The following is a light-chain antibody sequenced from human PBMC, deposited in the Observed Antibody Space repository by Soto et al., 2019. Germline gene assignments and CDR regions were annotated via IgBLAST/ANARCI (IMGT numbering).Light chain of an antibody. CDR1: SSDIGRYNF. Sequence: QSVLTQPASVSGSPGQSITLSCTGTSSDIGRYNFVSWYQQHPGKAPKLLVYEVTNRPSGVSNRFSGSKSGNTASLTIFGLQTEDEADYYCSSYTSVTTFVVFGTGTKLTVL. V-gene: IGLV2-14*01. CDR2: EVT. CDR3: SSYTSVTTFVV. J-gene: IGLJ1*01.